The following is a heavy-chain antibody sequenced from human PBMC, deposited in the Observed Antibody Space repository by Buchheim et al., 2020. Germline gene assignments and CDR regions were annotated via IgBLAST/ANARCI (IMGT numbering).Heavy chain of an antibody. D-gene: IGHD3-16*01. V-gene: IGHV3-15*01. CDR3: TTMISRLFYFDY. Sequence: VQLVESGGGLVKPGGSLRLSCAASGISFSNAWMSWVRQAPGKGLEWVGRITSKTDGGTTDYAAPVKGRFTISRDDSTHTLYLQMNSLKTEDTAVYYCTTMISRLFYFDYWGRGTL. CDR2: ITSKTDGGTT. CDR1: GISFSNAW. J-gene: IGHJ4*02.